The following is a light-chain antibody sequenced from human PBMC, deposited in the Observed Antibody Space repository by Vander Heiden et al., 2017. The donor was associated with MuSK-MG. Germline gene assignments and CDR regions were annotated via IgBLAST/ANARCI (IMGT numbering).Light chain of an antibody. CDR3: GAWDNSLSVA. CDR2: EDN. CDR1: SSNIGSNS. Sequence: QSVLTQPPPVSAAPGQQVTISCSGSSSNIGSNSVSWYQQFPGAAPKLLIHEDNQRPSGIPARFSAFKSGTSASLVITGLQTGDEANYFCGAWDNSLSVAFGGGTKVTVL. J-gene: IGLJ2*01. V-gene: IGLV1-51*01.